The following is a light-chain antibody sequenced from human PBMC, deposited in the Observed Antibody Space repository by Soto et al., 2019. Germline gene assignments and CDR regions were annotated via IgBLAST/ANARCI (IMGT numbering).Light chain of an antibody. J-gene: IGKJ5*01. CDR2: GVS. CDR1: QRLSASD. CDR3: QQYGSSPLIT. Sequence: IVLTQSPGTLSLSPGQRAPLSCRASQRLSASDIAWYQQKPGQAPKFLIYGVSSRATGIPDRFSGSGSGTDFTLTISRLEPEDFAVYHCQQYGSSPLITFGQGTRLEIK. V-gene: IGKV3-20*01.